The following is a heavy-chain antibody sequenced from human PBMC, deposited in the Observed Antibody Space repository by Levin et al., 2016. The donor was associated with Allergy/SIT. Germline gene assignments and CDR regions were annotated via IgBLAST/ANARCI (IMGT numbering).Heavy chain of an antibody. CDR1: GFTFNYFW. CDR3: ARDPVTTPLNYYFGMDV. D-gene: IGHD4-17*01. J-gene: IGHJ6*02. V-gene: IGHV3-7*05. Sequence: GESLKISCAASGFTFNYFWMSWVRQAPGRGLEWVANIKPDGSEKYYVDSVKGRFIISRDHAKNSLYLQMNSLRADDTAVYYCARDPVTTPLNYYFGMDVWGQGTTVTVSS. CDR2: IKPDGSEK.